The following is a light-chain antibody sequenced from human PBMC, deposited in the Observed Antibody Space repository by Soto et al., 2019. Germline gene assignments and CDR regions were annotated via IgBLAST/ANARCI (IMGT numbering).Light chain of an antibody. J-gene: IGLJ1*01. CDR2: EVS. Sequence: QSVLTQPASVSGSAGQSITTSCTGTSSDVGGYNYVSWYQQHPGKAPKLMIYEVSNRPSGVSNRFSGSKSGNTASLTISGLQAEDEADYYCSSYTSSSTLYVFGTGTKVTVL. V-gene: IGLV2-14*01. CDR1: SSDVGGYNY. CDR3: SSYTSSSTLYV.